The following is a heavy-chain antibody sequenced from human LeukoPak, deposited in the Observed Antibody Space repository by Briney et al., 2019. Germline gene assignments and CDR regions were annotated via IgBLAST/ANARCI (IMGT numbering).Heavy chain of an antibody. CDR1: GFTGSSNY. V-gene: IGHV3-66*02. Sequence: PGGSLRLSCAASGFTGSSNYMSWVRQAPGKGLEGVSVIYSGGSTYYADSVKGRFTISRDNSKNTLYLQMNSLRAEDTAVYYCARVSISYFGPYYYGMDVWGQGTTVTVSS. CDR3: ARVSISYFGPYYYGMDV. D-gene: IGHD3-3*02. J-gene: IGHJ6*02. CDR2: IYSGGST.